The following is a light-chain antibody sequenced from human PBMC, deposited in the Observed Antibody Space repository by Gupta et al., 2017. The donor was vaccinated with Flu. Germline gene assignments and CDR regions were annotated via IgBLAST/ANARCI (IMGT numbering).Light chain of an antibody. CDR1: QGIGIS. J-gene: IGKJ4*01. Sequence: PSSLSASAGDRVTITCRASQGIGISLAWYHQKPGKAPKLLIYAASTLQSGVPSRFSGSGSGTDFTLTISSLQPEDAATYYCQKYDYVPFTFGGGTKVEIK. V-gene: IGKV1-27*01. CDR3: QKYDYVPFT. CDR2: AAS.